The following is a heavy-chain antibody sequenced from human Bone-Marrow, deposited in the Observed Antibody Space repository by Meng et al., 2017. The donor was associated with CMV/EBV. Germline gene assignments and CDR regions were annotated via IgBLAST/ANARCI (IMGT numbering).Heavy chain of an antibody. D-gene: IGHD6-13*01. Sequence: ASGFTFSAYSMNWVRQAPGKGLEWVSSISGSSSDIHYADSVKGRFSISRDNAKNSLYLQMSSLGTDDTGVYYCARDADIALAGELDYWGQGTLVTVSS. J-gene: IGHJ4*02. V-gene: IGHV3-21*01. CDR1: GFTFSAYS. CDR2: ISGSSSDI. CDR3: ARDADIALAGELDY.